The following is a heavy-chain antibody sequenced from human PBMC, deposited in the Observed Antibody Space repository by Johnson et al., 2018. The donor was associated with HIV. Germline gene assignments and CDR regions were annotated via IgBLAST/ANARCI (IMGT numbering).Heavy chain of an antibody. CDR3: AKVHSGQLVGYAFDI. D-gene: IGHD1-26*01. CDR2: ISWNSGSI. J-gene: IGHJ3*02. CDR1: GFTFSSYD. Sequence: VQLVESGGGLKQPGGSLRLSCAASGFTFSSYDMHWVRQAPGKGLEWVSGISWNSGSIGYADSVKGRFTISRDNAKNSLYLQMNSLRAEDTALYYCAKVHSGQLVGYAFDIWGQGTMVTVSS. V-gene: IGHV3-9*01.